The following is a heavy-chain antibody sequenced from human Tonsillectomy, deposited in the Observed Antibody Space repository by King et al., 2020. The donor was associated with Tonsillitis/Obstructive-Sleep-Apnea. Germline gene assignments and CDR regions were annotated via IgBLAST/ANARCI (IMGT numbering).Heavy chain of an antibody. CDR3: ARLSYCSSTSCYFIPGWFDP. J-gene: IGHJ5*02. CDR2: IYYSGST. Sequence: QLQESGPGLVKPSETLSLTCTVSGGSIISSSYYWGWIRQPPGKGLEWIGSIYYSGSTYYNPSTSSRVTISVDTSKNQFSLKLSFVTAADTAVYYCARLSYCSSTSCYFIPGWFDPWGQGTLVTVSS. V-gene: IGHV4-39*01. D-gene: IGHD2-2*01. CDR1: GGSIISSSYY.